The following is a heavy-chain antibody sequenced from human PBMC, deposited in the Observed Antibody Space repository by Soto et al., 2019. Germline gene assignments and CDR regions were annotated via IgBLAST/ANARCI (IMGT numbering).Heavy chain of an antibody. Sequence: QVQLVESGGGVVQPGRSLRLSCAASGFTFSIYGMHWVRQAPGKGLEWVAVIWFDGSNKYYADSVKGRFTISRDNSKXXXXXXXXXXXXEDXXXXXXAXVGITGTTFRGFDYWGQGTLVTVSS. CDR2: IWFDGSNK. CDR1: GFTFSIYG. D-gene: IGHD1-20*01. V-gene: IGHV3-33*01. CDR3: AXVGITGTTFRGFDY. J-gene: IGHJ4*02.